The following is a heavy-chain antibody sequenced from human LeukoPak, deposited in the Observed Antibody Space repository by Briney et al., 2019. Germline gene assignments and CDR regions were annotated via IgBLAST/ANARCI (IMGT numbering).Heavy chain of an antibody. CDR3: ARIVGATLDY. Sequence: SGPTLVNPTQTLTLTCTFSGFSLSTSGMRVSWIRQPPGKALEWLARIDWDDDKFYSTSLKTRLTISKDTSKNQVVLTMTNMDPMDTATYYCARIVGATLDYWGQGTLVTVSS. CDR2: IDWDDDK. CDR1: GFSLSTSGMR. J-gene: IGHJ4*02. V-gene: IGHV2-70*04. D-gene: IGHD1-26*01.